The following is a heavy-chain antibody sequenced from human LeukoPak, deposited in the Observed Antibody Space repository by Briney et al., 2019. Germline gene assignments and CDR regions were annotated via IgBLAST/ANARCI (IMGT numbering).Heavy chain of an antibody. V-gene: IGHV4-39*02. CDR2: IYYTGST. CDR3: ARDSSWSFDH. CDR1: GGSISTTSYY. Sequence: PSETLSLTCSVSGGSISTTSYYWGWICQPPGKGLEWIGTIYYTGSTYYNPSLQSRVTISVDTSKSHFSLNLSSVTAADTAVYYCARDSSWSFDHWGQGILVTVSS. J-gene: IGHJ4*02. D-gene: IGHD6-13*01.